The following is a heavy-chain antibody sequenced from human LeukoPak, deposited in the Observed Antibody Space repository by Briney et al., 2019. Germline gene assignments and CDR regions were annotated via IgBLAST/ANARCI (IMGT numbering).Heavy chain of an antibody. CDR3: DCGWPYGY. D-gene: IGHD6-19*01. V-gene: IGHV3-23*01. CDR2: ISGGGRT. CDR1: GFTFSTYV. J-gene: IGHJ4*02. Sequence: LGGFLRLSCAASGFTFSTYVINWVRQAPGKALEWVSGISGGGRTYYADSVKGRFTISRDKPKNTLYLQMNSLRAEDTAIYYCDCGWPYGYWGQGTLVTVAS.